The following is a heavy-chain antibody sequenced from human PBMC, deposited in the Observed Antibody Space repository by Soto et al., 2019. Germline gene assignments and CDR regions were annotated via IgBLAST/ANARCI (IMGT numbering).Heavy chain of an antibody. CDR3: ARSYDFWSGYPKGNWFDP. CDR2: IYYSGST. CDR1: GGSINNHY. V-gene: IGHV4-59*11. J-gene: IGHJ5*02. D-gene: IGHD3-3*01. Sequence: SETLSLTCTVSGGSINNHYWSWIRQPPGKGLEWIGYIYYSGSTNYNPSLKSRVTISVDTSKNQFSLKLSSVTAADTAVFYCARSYDFWSGYPKGNWFDPWGQGTLVTVSS.